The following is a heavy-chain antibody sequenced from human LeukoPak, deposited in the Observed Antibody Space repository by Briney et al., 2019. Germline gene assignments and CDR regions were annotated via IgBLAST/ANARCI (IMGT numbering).Heavy chain of an antibody. CDR2: ISSSSSTI. CDR3: ARGGLLWFGERSNDAFDI. J-gene: IGHJ3*02. V-gene: IGHV3-48*02. CDR1: GFTFSSYS. D-gene: IGHD3-10*01. Sequence: PGRSLRLSCAASGFTFSSYSMNWVRQAPGKGLEWVSYISSSSSTIYYADSVKGRFTISRDNAKNSLYLQMNSLRDEDTAVYYCARGGLLWFGERSNDAFDIWGQGTMVTVSS.